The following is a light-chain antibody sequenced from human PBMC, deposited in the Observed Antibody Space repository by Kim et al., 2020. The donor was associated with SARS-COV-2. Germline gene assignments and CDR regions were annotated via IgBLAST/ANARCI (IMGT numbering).Light chain of an antibody. CDR1: SNDVGAYDH. CDR2: NVN. CDR3: GSYATSTTWV. Sequence: GQSITISCTGSSNDVGAYDHVSWYQQHPDKVPKLLIFNVNGRPSGVSSRFSGSKSGNTASLTISDLQTEDEADYYCGSYATSTTWVFGGGTQLTVL. V-gene: IGLV2-14*04. J-gene: IGLJ3*02.